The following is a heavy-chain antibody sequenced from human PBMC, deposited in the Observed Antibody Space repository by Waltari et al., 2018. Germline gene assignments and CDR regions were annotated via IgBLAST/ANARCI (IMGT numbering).Heavy chain of an antibody. D-gene: IGHD2-21*02. V-gene: IGHV1-8*03. CDR1: GYTFTSYD. J-gene: IGHJ6*02. CDR3: ARGEPTAMVSYYYYGMDV. Sequence: QVQLVQSGAEVKKPGASVKVSCKASGYTFTSYDINWVRQATGQGLEWMGWMNPNSGNTGYAQKFQGRVTITRNTSISTAYMELSSLRSEDTAVYYCARGEPTAMVSYYYYGMDVWGQGTTVTVSS. CDR2: MNPNSGNT.